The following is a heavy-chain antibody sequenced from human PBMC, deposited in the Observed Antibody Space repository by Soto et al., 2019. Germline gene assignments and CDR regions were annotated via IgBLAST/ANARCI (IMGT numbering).Heavy chain of an antibody. D-gene: IGHD3-10*01. V-gene: IGHV4-34*01. CDR2: INHSGST. CDR3: ARFRGAPNDY. Sequence: SETLSLTCAVYGGSFSGYYWSWIRQPPGKGLEWIGEINHSGSTNYNPSLKSRVTISVDTSKNQFSLKLSSVTAADTAVYYCARFRGAPNDYGAQGTLATVSS. J-gene: IGHJ4*02. CDR1: GGSFSGYY.